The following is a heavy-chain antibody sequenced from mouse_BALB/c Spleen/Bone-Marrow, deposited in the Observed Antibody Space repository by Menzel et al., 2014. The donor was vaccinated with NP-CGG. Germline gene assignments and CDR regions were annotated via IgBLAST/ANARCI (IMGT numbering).Heavy chain of an antibody. CDR1: GFTFSNYG. D-gene: IGHD2-4*01. CDR3: ARRRDYDYFDY. V-gene: IGHV5-6*01. J-gene: IGHJ2*01. CDR2: ISSGGTYT. Sequence: EVHLVESGGDLAKPGGSLKLSCAASGFTFSNYGMSWVRQIPDKRLEWVATISSGGTYTFYPDSVKGRFTISRDNTKNTLTLQMTSLKSEDTAMYYCARRRDYDYFDYWGQGTTLTVSS.